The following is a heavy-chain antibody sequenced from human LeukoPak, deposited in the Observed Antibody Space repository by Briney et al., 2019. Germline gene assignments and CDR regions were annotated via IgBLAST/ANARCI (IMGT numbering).Heavy chain of an antibody. CDR3: ATAVASSSGWYADY. V-gene: IGHV3-33*01. CDR1: GFTFRSYG. D-gene: IGHD6-19*01. CDR2: IWYDGSNK. Sequence: PGVSLRLSCAASGFTFRSYGMHWVRQAPGKGLEWVAVIWYDGSNKYYADSVKGRFTVSRDNSKNTLYLQMNSLRAEDTAVYYCATAVASSSGWYADYWGQGTLVTVSS. J-gene: IGHJ4*02.